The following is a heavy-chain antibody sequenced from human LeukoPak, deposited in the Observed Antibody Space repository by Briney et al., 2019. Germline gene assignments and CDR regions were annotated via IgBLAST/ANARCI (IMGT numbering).Heavy chain of an antibody. V-gene: IGHV3-74*01. CDR3: ARDQINAFDI. CDR2: ISTDGYTT. J-gene: IGHJ3*02. CDR1: GLAFSAYK. Sequence: GGSLRLSCAASGLAFSAYKMHWVRQAPRKGLVWVSRISTDGYTTDYADFVQGRFTASRDNTKNTWSLEMNSLRAEDTAVYYCARDQINAFDIWGQGTTVTVSS.